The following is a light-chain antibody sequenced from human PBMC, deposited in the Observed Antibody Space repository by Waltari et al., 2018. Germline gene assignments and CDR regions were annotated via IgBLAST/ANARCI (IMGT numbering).Light chain of an antibody. CDR3: QQIYSGVT. Sequence: TQMTQSPSSVSPSSGDRVNITCRPSESISSFLNWYQQTPGRAPKLLIYAASALQSDVPSRFSGRGSGTEFTLTISSLQPDDFATYYCQQIYSGVTFGPGTRVDLK. CDR2: AAS. CDR1: ESISSF. J-gene: IGKJ3*01. V-gene: IGKV1-39*01.